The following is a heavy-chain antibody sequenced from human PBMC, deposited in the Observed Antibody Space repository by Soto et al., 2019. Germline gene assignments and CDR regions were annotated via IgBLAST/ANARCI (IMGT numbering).Heavy chain of an antibody. V-gene: IGHV3-23*01. Sequence: EVQLLESGGGLVQPGGSLRLSCAASGFTFSSYAMSWVRQAPGKGLEWASAISGSGGSTYYTDSVKGRFTISRDNSKNTLYLQMNSLRAEDTAVYYCAKDRTTKLESRDHVLDYWGQGTLVTVSS. J-gene: IGHJ4*02. CDR3: AKDRTTKLESRDHVLDY. CDR2: ISGSGGST. D-gene: IGHD1-1*01. CDR1: GFTFSSYA.